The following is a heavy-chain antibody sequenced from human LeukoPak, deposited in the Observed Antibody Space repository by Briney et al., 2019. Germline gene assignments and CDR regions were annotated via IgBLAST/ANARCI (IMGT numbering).Heavy chain of an antibody. CDR2: ISYDGSNK. J-gene: IGHJ3*02. V-gene: IGHV3-30-3*01. Sequence: PGGSLRLSCAASGFTFSSYAMHWVRQAPGKGLEWVAVISYDGSNKYYADSVKGRFTISRDNSKNTLYLQMNSLRAEDTAVYYCARVSYDSSGLWVWGAFDIWGQGTMVTVSS. CDR1: GFTFSSYA. CDR3: ARVSYDSSGLWVWGAFDI. D-gene: IGHD3-22*01.